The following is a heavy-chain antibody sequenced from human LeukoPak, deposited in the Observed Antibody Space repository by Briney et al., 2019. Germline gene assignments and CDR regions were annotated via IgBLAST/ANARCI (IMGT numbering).Heavy chain of an antibody. CDR2: IYYSGST. CDR3: ARDRSNWNGFHYYYMDA. J-gene: IGHJ6*03. Sequence: SETLSLTCTVSGGSISSHYWSWIRQPPGKGLEWIGYIYYSGSTNYNPSLKSRVTISVDTSKNQFSLKLSSVTAADTAVYYCARDRSNWNGFHYYYMDAWGKGTTVTVSS. CDR1: GGSISSHY. D-gene: IGHD1-20*01. V-gene: IGHV4-59*11.